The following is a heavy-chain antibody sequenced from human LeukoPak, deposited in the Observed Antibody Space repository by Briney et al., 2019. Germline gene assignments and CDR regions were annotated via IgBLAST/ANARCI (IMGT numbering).Heavy chain of an antibody. Sequence: ASVKVSCKASGYTFTSYGISWVRQAPGQGLEWMGWISAYNGSTNYAQKLQGRVTMTTDTSTSTAYMELRSLRSDDTAVYYCARGNTMVRGAIDDYYYYYGIDVWGKGTTVTVSS. J-gene: IGHJ6*04. CDR3: ARGNTMVRGAIDDYYYYYGIDV. CDR1: GYTFTSYG. V-gene: IGHV1-18*04. CDR2: ISAYNGST. D-gene: IGHD3-10*01.